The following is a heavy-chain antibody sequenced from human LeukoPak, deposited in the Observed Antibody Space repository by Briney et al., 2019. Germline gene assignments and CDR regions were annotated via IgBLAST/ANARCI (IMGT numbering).Heavy chain of an antibody. CDR2: IYYSGST. CDR3: ARMDVLLYFGESPRGFFDY. J-gene: IGHJ4*02. D-gene: IGHD3-10*01. Sequence: SETLSLTCTVSGGSISSYYWSWIRQPPGKGLEWIGYIYYSGSTNYNSSFKSRVTISVDTSKNQFSLKLSSVTAADTAVYYCARMDVLLYFGESPRGFFDYWGQGTLVTVSS. CDR1: GGSISSYY. V-gene: IGHV4-59*08.